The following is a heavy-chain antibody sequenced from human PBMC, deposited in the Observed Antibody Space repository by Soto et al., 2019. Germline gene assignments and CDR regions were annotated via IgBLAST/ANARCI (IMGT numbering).Heavy chain of an antibody. CDR1: GGTFSSYA. CDR3: ARVGYGEPTLYYYYGMDV. D-gene: IGHD3-10*01. Sequence: ASVKVSCKASGGTFSSYAISWVRQAPGQGLEWMGGIIPIFGTANYAQKFQGRVTITADESTSTAYMELSSLRSEDTAVYYCARVGYGEPTLYYYYGMDVWGQGTTVTVYS. J-gene: IGHJ6*02. V-gene: IGHV1-69*13. CDR2: IIPIFGTA.